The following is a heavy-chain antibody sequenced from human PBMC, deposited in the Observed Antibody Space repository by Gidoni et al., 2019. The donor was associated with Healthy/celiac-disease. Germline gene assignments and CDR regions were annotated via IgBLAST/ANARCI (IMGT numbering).Heavy chain of an antibody. Sequence: QVQLQQWGAGLLKPSETLSLTCAVYGGSFSGYYWSWIRQPPGKGLEWIGEINHSGSTNYNPSLKSRVTISVDTSKNQFSLKLSSVTAADTAVYYCARGEGDIVVVPAARNFDYWGQGTLVTVSS. CDR1: GGSFSGYY. J-gene: IGHJ4*02. V-gene: IGHV4-34*01. CDR2: INHSGST. D-gene: IGHD2-2*01. CDR3: ARGEGDIVVVPAARNFDY.